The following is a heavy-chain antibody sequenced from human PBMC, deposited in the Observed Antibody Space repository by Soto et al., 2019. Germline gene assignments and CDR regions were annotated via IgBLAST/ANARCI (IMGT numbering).Heavy chain of an antibody. V-gene: IGHV4-30-4*01. CDR1: GDSISSVDYF. CDR3: AKGKISTTTYTSFDS. D-gene: IGHD1-26*01. CDR2: IYKSTTT. J-gene: IGHJ5*01. Sequence: SETLSLTCSVSGDSISSVDYFWAWIRQPPGQALEYIGYIYKSTTTYYNPSFESRVAISLDTSKSQFSLNVTSVTAEDTAVYYCAKGKISTTTYTSFDSWGQGTLVTVSS.